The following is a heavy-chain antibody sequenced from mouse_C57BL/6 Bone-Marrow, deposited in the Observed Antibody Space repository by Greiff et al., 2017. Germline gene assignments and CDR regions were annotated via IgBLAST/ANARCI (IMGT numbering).Heavy chain of an antibody. CDR1: GFSFRDAW. CDR3: QVSAY. V-gene: IGHV6-6*01. Sequence: DVKLVESGGGLVQPGGSMKLSCAASGFSFRDAWMVWVRPSQAKGLEWVAEIRNKANNHATYSAESGKGRCIISRDESKSSVYLQMNSLRAEDTGIYYCQVSAYWGQGTLVTVSA. CDR2: IRNKANNHAT. D-gene: IGHD2-14*01. J-gene: IGHJ3*01.